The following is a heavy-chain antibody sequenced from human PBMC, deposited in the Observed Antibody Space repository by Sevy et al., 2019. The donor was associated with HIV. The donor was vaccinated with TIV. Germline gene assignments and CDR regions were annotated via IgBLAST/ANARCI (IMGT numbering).Heavy chain of an antibody. CDR3: ARDPRYCSSTSCYTGPLDV. CDR1: GFTFSSYS. J-gene: IGHJ6*02. D-gene: IGHD2-2*02. CDR2: ISSSSSTI. V-gene: IGHV3-48*01. Sequence: GSLRLSCAASGFTFSSYSMNWVRQAPGKGLEWVSYISSSSSTIYYADSVKGRFTISRDNAKNSLYQQMNSLRAEDTAVYYCARDPRYCSSTSCYTGPLDVWGQGTTVTVSS.